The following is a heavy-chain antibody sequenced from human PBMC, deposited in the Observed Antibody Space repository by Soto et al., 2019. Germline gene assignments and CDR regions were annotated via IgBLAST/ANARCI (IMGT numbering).Heavy chain of an antibody. J-gene: IGHJ4*02. V-gene: IGHV2-5*01. CDR3: ARTPPYCNYVDY. CDR1: GFSLTTSGVG. CDR2: IYWNDDK. D-gene: IGHD1-26*01. Sequence: QITLKESGPTLVNPTQTLPLTCTFSGFSLTTSGVGVGWIRQPPGKALECLALIYWNDDKRYSPSLRTRLAIAKDTSNNQVVLTMTNMTPVDTATYFCARTPPYCNYVDYWGQGALVPVSS.